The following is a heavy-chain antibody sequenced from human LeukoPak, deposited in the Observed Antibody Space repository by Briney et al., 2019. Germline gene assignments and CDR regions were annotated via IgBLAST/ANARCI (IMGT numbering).Heavy chain of an antibody. V-gene: IGHV3-23*01. J-gene: IGHJ4*02. CDR2: ILGSGGST. CDR1: GFTFSNYA. Sequence: GSLRLSCAASGFTFSNYAMSWVRQAPGKGLEWVSAILGSGGSTYYADSVKGRFTVSRDNSKSTLYLQMNSLRAEDTALYYCAKWEDYDVLTGYYVPDYWGQGTLVTVSS. CDR3: AKWEDYDVLTGYYVPDY. D-gene: IGHD3-9*01.